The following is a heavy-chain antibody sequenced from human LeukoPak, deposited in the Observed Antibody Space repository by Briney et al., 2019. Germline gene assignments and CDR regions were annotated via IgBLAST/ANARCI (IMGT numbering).Heavy chain of an antibody. V-gene: IGHV3-21*01. J-gene: IGHJ3*02. Sequence: GGSLRLSCVASGFTFSSYNMNWVRQAPGKGLEWVSSISSTSGYIFYAGSVKGRFTISRDNTQNSLYLQMNSLRAEDTAVYYCASRTPGAAFDIWGQGAMVTVSS. CDR1: GFTFSSYN. CDR2: ISSTSGYI. CDR3: ASRTPGAAFDI. D-gene: IGHD3-10*01.